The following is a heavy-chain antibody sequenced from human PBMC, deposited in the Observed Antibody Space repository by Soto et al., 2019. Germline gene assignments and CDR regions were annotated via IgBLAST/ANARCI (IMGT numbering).Heavy chain of an antibody. CDR1: GDSVISGDYY. J-gene: IGHJ5*02. V-gene: IGHV4-61*08. Sequence: PSETLSLTCTVSGDSVISGDYYFTGIRQPPGKGLEWVGHIYFSGRTNYIPSLESRVTISLDTSKNQFSLKLTSVTAADTAVYYCARVPIDTYMIYWSDPWGQGTLVTVSS. CDR2: IYFSGRT. D-gene: IGHD3-16*01. CDR3: ARVPIDTYMIYWSDP.